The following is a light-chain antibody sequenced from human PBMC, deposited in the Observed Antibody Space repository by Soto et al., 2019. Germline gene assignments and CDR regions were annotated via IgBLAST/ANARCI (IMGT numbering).Light chain of an antibody. J-gene: IGKJ1*01. Sequence: EIVLTQSPGTLSLSPGERATLSCRASQSVSSSYLAWYQQKPGQAPRLLIYDASNRATGIPARFSGSGSGTDFTLTISRLEPEDFAVYYCQQSGSSPPTFGQGTKVDIK. V-gene: IGKV3-20*01. CDR3: QQSGSSPPT. CDR1: QSVSSSY. CDR2: DAS.